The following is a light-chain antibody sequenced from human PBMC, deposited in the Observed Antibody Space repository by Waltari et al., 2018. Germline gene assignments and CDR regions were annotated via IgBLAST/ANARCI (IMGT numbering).Light chain of an antibody. CDR3: QQYKNWPWT. V-gene: IGKV3-15*01. CDR2: GAS. J-gene: IGKJ1*01. Sequence: EILMTQSPATLSVSPGEGATLSCRASQSVSSNLAWYQQKPGQAPSLLIYGASTRATGIPAGFSGSGSGTEFTLTISSLQSADFAIYYCQQYKNWPWTFGQGTKVEIK. CDR1: QSVSSN.